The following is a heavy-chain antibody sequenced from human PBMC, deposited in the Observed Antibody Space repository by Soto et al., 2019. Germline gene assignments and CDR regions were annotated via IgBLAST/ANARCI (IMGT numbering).Heavy chain of an antibody. CDR1: GFSLSTSGVG. Sequence: SGPTLVNPTQTLTLTCTFSGFSLSTSGVGVGWIRQPPGKALEWLALIYWEDDKRYSPSLKSRLSITKGTSKNQVVLTMTNVDPLDSATYYYGNVTAVSTLHYYYYYVDVWGEGTSVTVSS. J-gene: IGHJ6*03. CDR2: IYWEDDK. D-gene: IGHD5-18*01. CDR3: GNVTAVSTLHYYYYYVDV. V-gene: IGHV2-5*02.